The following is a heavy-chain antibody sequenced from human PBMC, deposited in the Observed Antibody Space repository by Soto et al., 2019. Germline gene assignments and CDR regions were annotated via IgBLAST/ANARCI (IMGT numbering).Heavy chain of an antibody. CDR2: IGESGTPT. D-gene: IGHD2-2*01. V-gene: IGHV3-23*01. CDR3: ARYIPGVRYYGMDV. J-gene: IGHJ6*02. CDR1: GFTFSSYA. Sequence: EVQLLESGGGLVQPGGSLRLSCAASGFTFSSYAMKWVRQAPGKGLEWVSLIGESGTPTYYADSVKGRFTISRDNSGNTLFLKMYSLRAEDTAVYYCARYIPGVRYYGMDVGGQGTTVTVSS.